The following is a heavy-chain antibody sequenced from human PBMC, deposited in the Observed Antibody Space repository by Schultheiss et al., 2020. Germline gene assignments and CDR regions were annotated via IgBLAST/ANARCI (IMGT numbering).Heavy chain of an antibody. CDR2: IYYSGST. J-gene: IGHJ6*02. CDR3: ARRGVGAADDYYYGMDV. D-gene: IGHD1-26*01. Sequence: SQTLSLTCTVSGGSISSSSYYWSWIRQPPGKGLEWIGYIYYSGSTNYNPSLKSRVTISVDTSKNQFSLKLSSVTAADTAVYYCARRGVGAADDYYYGMDVWGQGTTVTVSS. CDR1: GGSISSSSYY. V-gene: IGHV4-61*05.